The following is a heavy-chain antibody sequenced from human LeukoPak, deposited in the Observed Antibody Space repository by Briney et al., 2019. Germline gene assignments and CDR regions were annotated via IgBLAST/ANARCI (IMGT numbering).Heavy chain of an antibody. CDR2: ISAYNGNT. J-gene: IGHJ4*02. CDR3: AIPGSGSYYFDY. D-gene: IGHD1-26*01. V-gene: IGHV1-18*01. CDR1: GYTLTGYG. Sequence: ASVKVSCKASGYTLTGYGISWVRQAPGQGLEWMGWISAYNGNTNYAQKLQGRGTMTTDTSTSTAYLELRSLRSDDTAVYYCAIPGSGSYYFDYWGQGTLVTVSS.